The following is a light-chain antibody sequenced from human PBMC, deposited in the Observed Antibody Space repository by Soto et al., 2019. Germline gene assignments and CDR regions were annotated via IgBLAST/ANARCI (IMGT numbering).Light chain of an antibody. Sequence: EIVLTQSPGTLSLSPGERAILSCRPSQSFISSFLAWYQQKPGRTPRLLIYDASSRATGIPDRFSGSGSGTDFTLTIDRLEPEDFAVYYCQHYGRSPGLFTFGPGTKVDIK. CDR3: QHYGRSPGLFT. CDR1: QSFISSF. J-gene: IGKJ3*01. V-gene: IGKV3-20*01. CDR2: DAS.